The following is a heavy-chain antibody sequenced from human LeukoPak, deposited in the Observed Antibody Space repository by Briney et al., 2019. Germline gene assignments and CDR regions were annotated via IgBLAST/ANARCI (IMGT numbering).Heavy chain of an antibody. Sequence: TGGSLRLSCAASGFTFSSYAMSWVRQAPGKGLEWVSAISGSGGSTYHADSVKGRFTISRDNSKNTLYLQMNSLRAEDTAVYYCAKAGYYYDSSGYCFDYWGQGTLVTVSS. CDR3: AKAGYYYDSSGYCFDY. V-gene: IGHV3-23*01. CDR1: GFTFSSYA. D-gene: IGHD3-22*01. CDR2: ISGSGGST. J-gene: IGHJ4*02.